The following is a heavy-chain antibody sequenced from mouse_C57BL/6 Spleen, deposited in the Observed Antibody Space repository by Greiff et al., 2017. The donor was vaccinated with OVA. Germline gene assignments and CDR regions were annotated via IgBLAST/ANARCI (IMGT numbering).Heavy chain of an antibody. CDR2: IWRGGST. CDR3: AKGPYYDYDGGGLYYAMDY. V-gene: IGHV2-5*01. CDR1: GFSLTSYG. J-gene: IGHJ4*01. Sequence: VQLKESGPGLVQPSQSLSITCTVSGFSLTSYGVHWVRQSPGKGLEWLGVIWRGGSTDYNAAFMSRLSITKDNSKSQVFFKMNSLQADDTAIYYCAKGPYYDYDGGGLYYAMDYWGQGTSVTVSS. D-gene: IGHD2-4*01.